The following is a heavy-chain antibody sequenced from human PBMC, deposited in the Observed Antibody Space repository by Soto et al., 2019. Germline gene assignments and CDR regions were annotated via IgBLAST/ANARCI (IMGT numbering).Heavy chain of an antibody. D-gene: IGHD5-18*01. CDR2: IWYDGSNT. CDR1: GFTFSSYA. V-gene: IGHV3-30*02. Sequence: GSLRLSCAASGFTFSSYAMHWVRQAPGKGLEWVGFIWYDGSNTFYAESVKGRFTISRDNSKNTLYLQMNSLRAEDTAVYYCAKDLDTAMVTGWFDPWGQGTLVTVSS. J-gene: IGHJ5*02. CDR3: AKDLDTAMVTGWFDP.